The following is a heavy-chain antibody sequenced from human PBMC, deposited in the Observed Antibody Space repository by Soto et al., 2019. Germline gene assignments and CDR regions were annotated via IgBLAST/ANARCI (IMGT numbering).Heavy chain of an antibody. D-gene: IGHD1-1*01. Sequence: QVHLVQSGAEVKKPGASVKVSCKGSGYGFTTYGITWVRQAPGQGLEWMAWISAHNGNTNYAQKPQGRVHVTRATSTSTAYMELRSLRSDDTAVYYCARGRYGDYWGQGALVTVSS. J-gene: IGHJ4*02. CDR2: ISAHNGNT. CDR1: GYGFTTYG. V-gene: IGHV1-18*01. CDR3: ARGRYGDY.